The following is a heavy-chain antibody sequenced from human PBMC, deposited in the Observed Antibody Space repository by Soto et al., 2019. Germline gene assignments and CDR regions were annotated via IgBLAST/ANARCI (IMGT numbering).Heavy chain of an antibody. CDR2: IYPGGSDT. V-gene: IGHV5-51*01. D-gene: IGHD3-9*01. Sequence: GESLKISCKGSGYSFTSYWIGWVRQMPGKGLEWMGIIYPGGSDTRYSPSFQGQVTISADKSISTAYLQWSSLKASDTAMYYCARLINPILTGQAHRDYYYYYGMDVWGQGTTVTVSS. CDR3: ARLINPILTGQAHRDYYYYYGMDV. J-gene: IGHJ6*02. CDR1: GYSFTSYW.